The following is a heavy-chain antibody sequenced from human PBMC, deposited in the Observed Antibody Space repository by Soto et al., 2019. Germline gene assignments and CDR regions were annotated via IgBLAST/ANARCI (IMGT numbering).Heavy chain of an antibody. CDR3: AFSSGWTYYFDY. J-gene: IGHJ4*02. Sequence: GASVKVSCKASGNTFSTYGLSWVRQAPGQGLEWMGWIIAYNGNTNYAEKFQGRVTMTRDTSTSTAYMELRSLRSDDTAVYYCAFSSGWTYYFDYWGQGTLVTVSS. CDR1: GNTFSTYG. V-gene: IGHV1-18*01. D-gene: IGHD6-19*01. CDR2: IIAYNGNT.